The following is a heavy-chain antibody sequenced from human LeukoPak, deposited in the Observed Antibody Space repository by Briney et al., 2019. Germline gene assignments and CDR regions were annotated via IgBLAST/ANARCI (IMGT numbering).Heavy chain of an antibody. CDR1: GFTFSSYA. CDR2: ISGSGGST. D-gene: IGHD3-3*01. J-gene: IGHJ6*02. V-gene: IGHV3-23*01. CDR3: AKDLNATTSGFWSGYYYHYYGMDV. Sequence: GGSLRLSCAASGFTFSSYAMSWVRQAPGKGLEWVSAISGSGGSTYYADSVKGRFTISRDNSKNTLYLQMNSLRAEDTAVYYCAKDLNATTSGFWSGYYYHYYGMDVWGQGTTVTVSS.